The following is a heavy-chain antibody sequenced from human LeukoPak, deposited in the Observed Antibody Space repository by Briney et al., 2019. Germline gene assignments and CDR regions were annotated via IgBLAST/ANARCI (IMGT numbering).Heavy chain of an antibody. CDR2: ISPTGSTT. CDR1: GFTFRSYW. CDR3: ARGPNSNWSGLDF. D-gene: IGHD6-6*01. Sequence: GGSLRLSCTASGFTFRSYWMHWVRQIPGKGLVWVSRISPTGSTTSYADSVKGRFTVSRDNAKNTLYLQVNNLRAEDTAVYYCARGPNSNWSGLDFWGQGTLLTVSS. J-gene: IGHJ4*02. V-gene: IGHV3-74*01.